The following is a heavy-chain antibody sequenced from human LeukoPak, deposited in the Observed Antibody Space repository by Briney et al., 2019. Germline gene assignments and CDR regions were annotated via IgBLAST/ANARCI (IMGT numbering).Heavy chain of an antibody. CDR1: GGPISSYY. V-gene: IGHV4-59*01. CDR3: ARGLLDGYTHPAAFDI. CDR2: IYYSGST. J-gene: IGHJ3*02. Sequence: SETLSLTCTVSGGPISSYYWSWIRQPPGKGLEWIGYIYYSGSTNYNPSLKSRVTISVDTSKNQFSLKLSSVTAADTAVYYCARGLLDGYTHPAAFDIWGQGTMVTVSS. D-gene: IGHD5-24*01.